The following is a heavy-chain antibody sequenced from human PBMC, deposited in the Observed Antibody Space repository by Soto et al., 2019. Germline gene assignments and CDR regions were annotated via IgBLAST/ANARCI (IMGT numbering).Heavy chain of an antibody. CDR2: INPNSGGK. Sequence: ASVKVSCKASGCTFISYDINWVRQAPGQGLEWMGRINPNSGGKNYAQEFQGRVTMTRDASFSTAYMELTGLRSDDTAIYYCARVRIQLWYDALDIWGQGTMVTVSS. CDR3: ARVRIQLWYDALDI. J-gene: IGHJ3*02. V-gene: IGHV1-2*06. D-gene: IGHD1-1*01. CDR1: GCTFISYD.